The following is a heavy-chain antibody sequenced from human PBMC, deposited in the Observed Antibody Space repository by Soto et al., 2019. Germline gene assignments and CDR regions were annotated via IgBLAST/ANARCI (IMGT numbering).Heavy chain of an antibody. Sequence: SVKVSCKASGGTFSSYAISWVRQAPGQGLEWMGGIIPIFGTANYAQKFQGRVTITADESTSTAYMELSSLRSEDTAVYYCARAQFPYYDILTGGRGVDYYYYYGMDVWGQGTTVTV. CDR2: IIPIFGTA. CDR3: ARAQFPYYDILTGGRGVDYYYYYGMDV. V-gene: IGHV1-69*13. D-gene: IGHD3-9*01. J-gene: IGHJ6*02. CDR1: GGTFSSYA.